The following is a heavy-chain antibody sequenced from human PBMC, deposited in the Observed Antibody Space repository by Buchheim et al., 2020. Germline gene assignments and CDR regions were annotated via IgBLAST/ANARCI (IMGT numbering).Heavy chain of an antibody. Sequence: QVQLQQWGAGLLEPSETLSLTCAVYGGSFSGYYWSWIRQPPGKGLEWIGEINHSGSTNYNPSLKSRVTISVDTSKNQFSLMLSSVTAADTAVYYCAGIRITIFGVAPGYFDYWGQGTL. CDR2: INHSGST. D-gene: IGHD3-3*01. CDR3: AGIRITIFGVAPGYFDY. V-gene: IGHV4-34*01. CDR1: GGSFSGYY. J-gene: IGHJ4*02.